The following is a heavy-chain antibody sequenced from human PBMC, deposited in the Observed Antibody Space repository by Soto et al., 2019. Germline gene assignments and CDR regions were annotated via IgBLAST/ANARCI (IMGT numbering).Heavy chain of an antibody. CDR3: AKDLDSTNWGNWFDS. CDR1: GFTFRNYG. J-gene: IGHJ5*01. CDR2: ISYDGSNK. V-gene: IGHV3-30*18. D-gene: IGHD2-2*01. Sequence: QVHLEESGGGVVQPGRSLRLSCAASGFTFRNYGMHWVRQAPGKGLEWVAVISYDGSNKYYVDSVKGRFTISRDNSKNTLYLQMNSLRVEDTAVYYCAKDLDSTNWGNWFDSWGQGTLVTVSS.